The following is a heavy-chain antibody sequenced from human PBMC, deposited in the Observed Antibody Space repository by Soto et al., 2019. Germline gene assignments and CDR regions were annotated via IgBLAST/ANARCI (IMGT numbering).Heavy chain of an antibody. V-gene: IGHV3-23*01. J-gene: IGHJ5*01. CDR3: AKIGVMNALDLWFDS. CDR1: GFAFSGYV. D-gene: IGHD2-21*01. Sequence: EVQLLESGGGLVQPGGSLRLSCVASGFAFSGYVMTWVRQAPGKGLDWLSSISGSGDRTFYADSVKGRFTISRDTSKKMLYLQMNSLIAEDTAVYYCAKIGVMNALDLWFDSWGQGTLVTVSA. CDR2: ISGSGDRT.